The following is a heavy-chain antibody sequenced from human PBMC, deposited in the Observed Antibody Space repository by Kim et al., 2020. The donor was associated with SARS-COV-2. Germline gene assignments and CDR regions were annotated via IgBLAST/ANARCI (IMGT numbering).Heavy chain of an antibody. V-gene: IGHV3-30*01. CDR3: ARSNSGSYYYGMDV. D-gene: IGHD1-26*01. Sequence: ADSVKGRFPNSRDNSKNTLYLQMNSLRAEDTAVYYCARSNSGSYYYGMDVWGQGTTVTVSS. J-gene: IGHJ6*02.